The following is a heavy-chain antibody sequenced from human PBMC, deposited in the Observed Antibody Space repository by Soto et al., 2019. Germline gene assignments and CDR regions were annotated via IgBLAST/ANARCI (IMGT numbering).Heavy chain of an antibody. V-gene: IGHV4-61*01. CDR1: GGSVTTGSYK. J-gene: IGHJ6*02. CDR2: IFFTGIT. CDR3: ARDGHGMDV. Sequence: QVQLQESGPGLVRPSETLSLTCTVSGGSVTTGSYKWSWIRRPPGKGLEWIGNIFFTGITHYNPSLNNRVTMSVDTSKNQFSLTVTSVTAVDTAVYYGARDGHGMDVWGQGTTVTVSS.